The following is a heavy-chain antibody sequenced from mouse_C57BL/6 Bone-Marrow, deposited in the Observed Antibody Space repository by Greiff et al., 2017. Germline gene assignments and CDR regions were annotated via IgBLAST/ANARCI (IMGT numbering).Heavy chain of an antibody. Sequence: VQLKESGPELVKPGASVKISCKASGYSFTDYNMTWVQQSNGKSLEWIGVINPNYGTTSYNQKFKGQATLTVDQSSSTAYMQLNSLTSEDSAVYYCARGGNYRGYFDYWGQGTTLTVSS. CDR2: INPNYGTT. D-gene: IGHD2-1*01. V-gene: IGHV1-39*01. J-gene: IGHJ2*01. CDR3: ARGGNYRGYFDY. CDR1: GYSFTDYN.